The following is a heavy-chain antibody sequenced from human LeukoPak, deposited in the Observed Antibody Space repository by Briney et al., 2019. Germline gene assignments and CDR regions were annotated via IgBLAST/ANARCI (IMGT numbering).Heavy chain of an antibody. Sequence: GSSVKVSCKASGGTFSSHAISWVRQAPGQGLEWMGVINPIFHTPTYAKKFQGRLMITKDESMSTASMDLSSLISDDTAVYYCARGRTTGEFDYWGQGTLVTVSS. J-gene: IGHJ4*02. CDR1: GGTFSSHA. D-gene: IGHD4-11*01. CDR2: INPIFHTP. CDR3: ARGRTTGEFDY. V-gene: IGHV1-69*05.